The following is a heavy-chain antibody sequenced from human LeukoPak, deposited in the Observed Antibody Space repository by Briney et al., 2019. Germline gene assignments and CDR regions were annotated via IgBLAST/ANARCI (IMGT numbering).Heavy chain of an antibody. D-gene: IGHD4-23*01. V-gene: IGHV4-39*01. Sequence: PSETLSLTCTVSGGSISSSSYYWGWIRQPPGKGREWIGSIYYSGSTYYNASLKSRVTIYVHTSPNQFSLKLSSVIAADTAVSYCARREIKTREVEYWAQGPLVTVSS. CDR1: GGSISSSSYY. J-gene: IGHJ4*02. CDR3: ARREIKTREVEY. CDR2: IYYSGST.